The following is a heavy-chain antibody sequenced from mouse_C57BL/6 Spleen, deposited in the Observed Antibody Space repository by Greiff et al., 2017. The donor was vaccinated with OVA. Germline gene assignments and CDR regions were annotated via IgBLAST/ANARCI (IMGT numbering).Heavy chain of an antibody. CDR2: ISSGSSTI. Sequence: EVQLQESGGGLVKPGGSLKLSCAASGFTFSDYGMHWVRQAPEKGLEWVAYISSGSSTIYYADTVKGRFTISRDNAKNTLFLQMTSLRSEDTAMYYCARYYDYDLGWFAYWGQGTLVTVSA. J-gene: IGHJ3*01. CDR1: GFTFSDYG. V-gene: IGHV5-17*01. CDR3: ARYYDYDLGWFAY. D-gene: IGHD2-4*01.